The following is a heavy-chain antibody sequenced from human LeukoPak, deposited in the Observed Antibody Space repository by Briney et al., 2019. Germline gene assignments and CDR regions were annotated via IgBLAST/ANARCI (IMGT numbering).Heavy chain of an antibody. V-gene: IGHV1-2*02. J-gene: IGHJ4*02. Sequence: ASVKVSCKASGYTFTGYYMHWVRQAPGQGLGWMGWINPNSGGTNYAQKFQGRVTMTRDTSISTAYMELSRLRSDDTAVYYCARSRIVVVPAALRYWGQGTLVTVSS. CDR1: GYTFTGYY. CDR3: ARSRIVVVPAALRY. CDR2: INPNSGGT. D-gene: IGHD2-2*01.